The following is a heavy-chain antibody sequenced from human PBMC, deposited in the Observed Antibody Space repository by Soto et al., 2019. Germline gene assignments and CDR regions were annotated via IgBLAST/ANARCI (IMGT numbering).Heavy chain of an antibody. Sequence: SETLSLTCTVSGGSISSYYWSWIRQPPGKGLEWIGYIYYSGSTNYNPPLKSRVTISVDTSKNQFSLKLSSVTAADTAVYYCARRYCSGGSCFGFDAFDIWGQGTMVTVSS. J-gene: IGHJ3*02. CDR1: GGSISSYY. CDR2: IYYSGST. V-gene: IGHV4-59*08. CDR3: ARRYCSGGSCFGFDAFDI. D-gene: IGHD2-15*01.